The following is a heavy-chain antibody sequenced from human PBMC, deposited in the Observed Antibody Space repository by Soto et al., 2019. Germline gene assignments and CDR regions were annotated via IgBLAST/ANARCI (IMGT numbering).Heavy chain of an antibody. CDR3: AFSQRPARLGPKGAIEY. D-gene: IGHD2-2*01. J-gene: IGHJ4*02. Sequence: GGSLRPSGAPSGFAFRNYWLHWVRQVPGGALVWVSGIDTYRSTTSYADSAKGRFSISRYNAKITLSLKMISLSAEDTSIYYCAFSQRPARLGPKGAIEYWGQGTLVTVSS. V-gene: IGHV3-74*01. CDR1: GFAFRNYW. CDR2: IDTYRSTT.